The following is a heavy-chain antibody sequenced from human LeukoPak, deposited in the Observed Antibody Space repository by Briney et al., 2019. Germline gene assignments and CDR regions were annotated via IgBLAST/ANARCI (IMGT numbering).Heavy chain of an antibody. D-gene: IGHD2-2*01. CDR2: ISSSGNTI. Sequence: GGSLRLSCAASGFTFSDYFMSWIRQAPGKGLEWVSYISSSGNTIYYADSVKGRFTISRDNAKNSLYLQMNSLRAEDTAVYYCARRGVVPAAPDYWGQGTLVTVSS. V-gene: IGHV3-11*04. CDR1: GFTFSDYF. J-gene: IGHJ4*02. CDR3: ARRGVVPAAPDY.